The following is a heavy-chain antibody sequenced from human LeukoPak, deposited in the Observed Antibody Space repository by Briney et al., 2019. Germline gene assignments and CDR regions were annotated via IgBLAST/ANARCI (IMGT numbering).Heavy chain of an antibody. CDR3: AKDSCSGGSCYRNWFDP. J-gene: IGHJ5*02. D-gene: IGHD2-15*01. V-gene: IGHV3-23*01. CDR2: ISGSGGSI. Sequence: GGSLRLSCAASGFAFSSYAMSWVRQAPGKGLEWVSAISGSGGSIYYADSVKGRFTISRDNSKNTLYLQMNSLRAEDTALYYCAKDSCSGGSCYRNWFDPWGQGTLVTVSS. CDR1: GFAFSSYA.